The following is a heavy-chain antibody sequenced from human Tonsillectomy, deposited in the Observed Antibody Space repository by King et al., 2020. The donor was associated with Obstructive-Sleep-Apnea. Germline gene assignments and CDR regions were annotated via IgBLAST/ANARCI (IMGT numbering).Heavy chain of an antibody. V-gene: IGHV2-70*11. D-gene: IGHD3-10*01. CDR1: GFSLSTSGMC. CDR3: ARAGITMVRGDHIDAFDI. J-gene: IGHJ3*02. Sequence: TLKESGPALVKPTQTLTLTCTFSGFSLSTSGMCVSWIRQPPGKALEWLARIDWDDDKYYSTSLKTRLTIAKDTSKNQVVLTMTNMDPVDTATHYCARAGITMVRGDHIDAFDIWGQGTMVTVSS. CDR2: IDWDDDK.